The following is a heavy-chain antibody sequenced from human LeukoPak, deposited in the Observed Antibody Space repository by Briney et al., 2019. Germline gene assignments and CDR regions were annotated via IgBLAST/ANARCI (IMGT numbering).Heavy chain of an antibody. CDR2: IYYSGST. J-gene: IGHJ4*02. CDR1: GGSISSSSYY. Sequence: SETLSLTCTVSGGSISSSSYYWGWIRQPPGKGLEWIGSIYYSGSTYYNPSLKSRVTISVDTSKNQFSLKLSSVTAADTAVYYCANTYSSSWGFDYWGQGTLVTVSS. CDR3: ANTYSSSWGFDY. D-gene: IGHD6-13*01. V-gene: IGHV4-39*01.